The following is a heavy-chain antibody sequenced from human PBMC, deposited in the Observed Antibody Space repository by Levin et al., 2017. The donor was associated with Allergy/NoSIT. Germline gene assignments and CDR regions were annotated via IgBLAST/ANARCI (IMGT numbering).Heavy chain of an antibody. Sequence: QPGGSLRLSCAASGFTFSSYAMSWVRQAPGKGLEWVSAISGNGGSTYYADSVKGRFTISRDNSKNTLYLQMNSLRAEDTAVYYCAKDDVRSSWPIPAYFQHWGQGTLVTVSS. D-gene: IGHD6-13*01. V-gene: IGHV3-23*01. J-gene: IGHJ1*01. CDR1: GFTFSSYA. CDR3: AKDDVRSSWPIPAYFQH. CDR2: ISGNGGST.